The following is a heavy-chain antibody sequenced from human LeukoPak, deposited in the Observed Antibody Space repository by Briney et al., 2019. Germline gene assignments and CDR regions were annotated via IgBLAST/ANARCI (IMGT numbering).Heavy chain of an antibody. Sequence: PGGTLRLSCAASGFTFSSYGMSWVRQAPGKGLEWVSAISPSGRNTYYADSVKGRFIISRDNAKNSLYLQMNSLRAEDTAVYYCARLITSPAYFDYWGQGTLVTVSS. CDR1: GFTFSSYG. V-gene: IGHV3-23*01. D-gene: IGHD1-14*01. CDR2: ISPSGRNT. CDR3: ARLITSPAYFDY. J-gene: IGHJ4*02.